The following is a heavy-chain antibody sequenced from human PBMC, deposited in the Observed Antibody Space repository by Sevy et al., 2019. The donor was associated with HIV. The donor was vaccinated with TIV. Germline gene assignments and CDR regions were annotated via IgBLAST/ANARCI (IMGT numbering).Heavy chain of an antibody. Sequence: SETLSLTCAVYGGSFSGYYWSWIRQPPGKGLEWIGEINHSGSTNYNPSLKSRVTISVDTSKNQFSLKLSSVTAADTAVYYCARGRVEYSYGYPDLDYWGQGTLVTVSS. CDR1: GGSFSGYY. CDR3: ARGRVEYSYGYPDLDY. J-gene: IGHJ4*02. V-gene: IGHV4-34*01. CDR2: INHSGST. D-gene: IGHD5-18*01.